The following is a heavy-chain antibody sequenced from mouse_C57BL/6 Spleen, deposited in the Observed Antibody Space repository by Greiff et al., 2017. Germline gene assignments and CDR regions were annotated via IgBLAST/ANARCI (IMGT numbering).Heavy chain of an antibody. Sequence: QVQLQQPGAELVKPGASVKLSCKASGYNFTSYWMHWVKQRPGQGLEWIGMIHPNSGSTNYNEKFKSKATLTVDKSSSTAYMQLRSLTSEDSAVYYCARTVPRYFDYWGQGTTLTVSS. CDR3: ARTVPRYFDY. D-gene: IGHD1-1*01. CDR2: IHPNSGST. V-gene: IGHV1-64*01. J-gene: IGHJ2*01. CDR1: GYNFTSYW.